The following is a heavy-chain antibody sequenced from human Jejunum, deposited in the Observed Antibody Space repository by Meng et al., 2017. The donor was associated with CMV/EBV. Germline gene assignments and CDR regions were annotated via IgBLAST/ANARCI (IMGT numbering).Heavy chain of an antibody. CDR2: ITPVAASWPT. CDR3: SSSNGKSDCDY. V-gene: IGHV3-15*07. J-gene: IGHJ4*02. Sequence: SRVSFSHSWMLCVLQAPEYALEWLGRITPVAASWPTPYLAPVYGSFTIPRHDSQNTVYLQMNSLETEDPAMYYCSSSNGKSDCDYWGQGTLVTVSS. CDR1: RVSFSHSW.